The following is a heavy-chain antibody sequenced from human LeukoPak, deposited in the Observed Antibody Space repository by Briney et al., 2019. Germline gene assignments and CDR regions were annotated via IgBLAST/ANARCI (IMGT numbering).Heavy chain of an antibody. J-gene: IGHJ5*02. D-gene: IGHD6-13*01. CDR1: GYSIRSGYY. Sequence: SETLSLTCAVSGYSIRSGYYWGWIRQPPGKGLEWIGEINHSGSTNYNPSLKSRVTISVDTSKNQFSLKLSSVTAADTAVYYCASAGYSSSWYIGGPYNWFDPWGQGTLVTVSS. CDR3: ASAGYSSSWYIGGPYNWFDP. CDR2: INHSGST. V-gene: IGHV4-38-2*01.